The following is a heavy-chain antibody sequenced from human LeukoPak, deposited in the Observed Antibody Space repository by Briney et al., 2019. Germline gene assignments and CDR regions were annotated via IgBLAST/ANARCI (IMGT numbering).Heavy chain of an antibody. Sequence: GGSLRLSCAASGFTFTTSSMNWVRQAPGKGLEGVSSITSRSSYTYYADSVKGRFSISRDNAKNSLYLQMNSLRAEDTAVYYCARDPRWNFDYWGQGTLVTVSS. J-gene: IGHJ4*02. V-gene: IGHV3-21*01. CDR2: ITSRSSYT. D-gene: IGHD3-16*02. CDR3: ARDPRWNFDY. CDR1: GFTFTTSS.